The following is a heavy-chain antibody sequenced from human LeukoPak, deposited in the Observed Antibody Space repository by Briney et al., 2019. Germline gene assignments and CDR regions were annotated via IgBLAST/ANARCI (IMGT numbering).Heavy chain of an antibody. V-gene: IGHV3-23*01. CDR2: FSGSGGST. CDR3: AKDLAEIQLWLKTFDY. J-gene: IGHJ4*02. D-gene: IGHD5-18*01. Sequence: GGSLRLSCAASGFTFSSYAMSWVRRAPGKGLDWVPAFSGSGGSTYYADSVKGRLTISRDNSKNTLYLQMNSLRAEDTAVYYCAKDLAEIQLWLKTFDYWGQGTLVTVSS. CDR1: GFTFSSYA.